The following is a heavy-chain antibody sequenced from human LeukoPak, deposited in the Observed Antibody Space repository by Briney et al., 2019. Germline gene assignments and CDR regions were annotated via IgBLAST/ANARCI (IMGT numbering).Heavy chain of an antibody. J-gene: IGHJ4*02. V-gene: IGHV4-39*01. CDR1: GVSISSSNSY. D-gene: IGHD3/OR15-3a*01. Sequence: TLSLTCTVSGVSISSSNSYWGWIRQPPGKGLEWIGSIYYSGNTYYNASLKSQVSISIDTSKNQFSLRLTSVTAADTAVYYCARQTGSGLFILPGGQGTLVTVSS. CDR3: ARQTGSGLFILP. CDR2: IYYSGNT.